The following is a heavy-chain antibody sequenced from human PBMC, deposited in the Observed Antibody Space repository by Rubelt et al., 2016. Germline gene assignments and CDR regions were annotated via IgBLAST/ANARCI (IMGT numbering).Heavy chain of an antibody. Sequence: VRQAPGQGLEWMGRIIPILGIANYAQKFQGRVTITADKSTSTAYMELSSLRSEDTAVYYCAGCSTSWGHYYYYYMDVWGKGTTVTVSS. CDR3: AGCSTSWGHYYYYYMDV. CDR2: IIPILGIA. V-gene: IGHV1-69*02. D-gene: IGHD2-2*01. J-gene: IGHJ6*03.